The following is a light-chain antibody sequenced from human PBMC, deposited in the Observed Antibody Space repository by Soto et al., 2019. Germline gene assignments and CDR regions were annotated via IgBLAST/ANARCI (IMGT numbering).Light chain of an antibody. J-gene: IGKJ1*01. CDR1: QSVSTR. Sequence: DIQMTQSPSSLSASVGDRVTIICRASQSVSTRLAWSQQKPGKAPKVLIYDASSWAGGVPSRFTGSGSGTEFTLTINSLQPDDFATYYCQQYSVYWTFGQGTKVEIK. V-gene: IGKV1-5*02. CDR3: QQYSVYWT. CDR2: DAS.